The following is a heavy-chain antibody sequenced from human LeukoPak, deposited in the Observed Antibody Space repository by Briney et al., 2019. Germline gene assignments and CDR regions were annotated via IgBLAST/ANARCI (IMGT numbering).Heavy chain of an antibody. CDR2: IYSGGTT. CDR1: GLTVSSNY. Sequence: LGGSLRLSCAASGLTVSSNYLTWVRQAPGKGLEWVSTIYSGGTTYYADSVKGRFTISRDNAKNSLYLQMNSLRDEDTAVYYCARDGRPLDYWGQGTLSPSPQ. V-gene: IGHV3-53*01. J-gene: IGHJ4*02. CDR3: ARDGRPLDY.